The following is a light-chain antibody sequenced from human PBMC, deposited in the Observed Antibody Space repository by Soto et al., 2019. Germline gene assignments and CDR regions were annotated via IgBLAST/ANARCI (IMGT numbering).Light chain of an antibody. V-gene: IGKV1D-16*01. CDR2: IAS. CDR3: QHYNSYSEA. Sequence: DIQMTQSPSSVSASVGDRVTITCRASQDINSWLTWYQQKPGKAPKVLIYIASRLQPGVPSRFSGRGSGTDFSLTISNLQPDDFATYYCQHYNSYSEAFGQGTKVDIK. J-gene: IGKJ1*01. CDR1: QDINSW.